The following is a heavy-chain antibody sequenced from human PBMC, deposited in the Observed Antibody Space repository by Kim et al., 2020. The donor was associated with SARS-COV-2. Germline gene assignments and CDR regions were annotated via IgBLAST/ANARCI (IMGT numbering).Heavy chain of an antibody. D-gene: IGHD4-17*01. V-gene: IGHV3-15*01. CDR3: TTFGRGYGGNSEH. Sequence: GGSLRLSCAASGFTFSNAWMSWVRQAPGKGLEWVGRIKSKTDGGTTDYAAPVKGRFTISRDDSKNTLYLQMNSLKTEDTAVYYCTTFGRGYGGNSEHWGQGTLVTVSS. CDR2: IKSKTDGGTT. CDR1: GFTFSNAW. J-gene: IGHJ1*01.